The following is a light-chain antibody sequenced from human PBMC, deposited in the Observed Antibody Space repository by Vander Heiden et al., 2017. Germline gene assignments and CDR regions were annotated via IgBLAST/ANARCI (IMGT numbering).Light chain of an antibody. CDR3: AAWDDSLSGEV. CDR2: RNN. CDR1: SSNIGSNY. V-gene: IGLV1-47*01. Sequence: QSVLTQPPSASGTPGQRVTISCSGSSSNIGSNYVYWYQQLPGTAPKRLIYRNNQRPSGVPDRFSGSKSGTSASLAISGLRSEDEADYYCAAWDDSLSGEVFGTGTKVTVL. J-gene: IGLJ1*01.